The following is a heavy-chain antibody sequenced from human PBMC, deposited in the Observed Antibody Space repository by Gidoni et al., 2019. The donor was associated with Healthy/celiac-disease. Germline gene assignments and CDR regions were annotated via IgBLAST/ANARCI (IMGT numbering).Heavy chain of an antibody. J-gene: IGHJ5*02. V-gene: IGHV3-21*01. CDR3: AGWTPPYTVTTNWFDP. CDR1: GFTCSSYS. CDR2: ISRSSSYI. Sequence: EVQLVESGGGLVKPGGSLRLSCAASGFTCSSYSMNWVRQAPGKGLEWFSSISRSSSYIYYADSVKVRFTISRDNAKNSLYLQMNSLRAEDTAVYYCAGWTPPYTVTTNWFDPWGQGTLVTVSS. D-gene: IGHD4-17*01.